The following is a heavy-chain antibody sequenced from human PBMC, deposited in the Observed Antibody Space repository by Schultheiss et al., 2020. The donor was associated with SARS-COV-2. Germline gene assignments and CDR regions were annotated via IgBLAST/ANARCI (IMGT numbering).Heavy chain of an antibody. CDR1: GFTVSSNY. Sequence: LRLSCAASGFTVSSNYVTWIRQYPGKTLEWIGSIYHSGNTFYSPSLKSRFTLSVDTSKNQFSLNLSSVTPADTAVYYCARGYSPYGSGKFDPWGQGTLVTVSS. V-gene: IGHV4-31*02. J-gene: IGHJ5*02. D-gene: IGHD3-10*01. CDR2: IYHSGNT. CDR3: ARGYSPYGSGKFDP.